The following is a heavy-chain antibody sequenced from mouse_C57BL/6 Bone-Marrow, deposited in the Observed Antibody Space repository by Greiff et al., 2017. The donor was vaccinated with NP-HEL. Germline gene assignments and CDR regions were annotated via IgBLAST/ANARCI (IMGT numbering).Heavy chain of an antibody. Sequence: QVQLQQPGAELVKPGASVKMSCKASGYTFTSYWITWVKQRPGQGLEWIGDIYPGSGSTNYNEKFKSKATLTVDTSSSTAYMQLSSLTSEDSAVYYCAKIYYGNFHYAMDYWGQGTSVTVSS. D-gene: IGHD2-1*01. CDR1: GYTFTSYW. CDR2: IYPGSGST. CDR3: AKIYYGNFHYAMDY. V-gene: IGHV1-55*01. J-gene: IGHJ4*01.